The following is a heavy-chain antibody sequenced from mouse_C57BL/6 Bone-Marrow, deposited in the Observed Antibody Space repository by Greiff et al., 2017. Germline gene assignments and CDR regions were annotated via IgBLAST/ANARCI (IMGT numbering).Heavy chain of an antibody. CDR2: IDPENGDT. D-gene: IGHD2-5*01. J-gene: IGHJ4*01. CDR3: TTGGSNCSMDY. V-gene: IGHV14-4*01. Sequence: VQLQQSGAELVRPGASVKLSCTASGFNIKDDYMHWVKQRPEQGLEWIGWIDPENGDTEYASKFQGKATITADTSSNTAYLQLSSLTSEDTAVYYCTTGGSNCSMDYWGQGTSVTVSS. CDR1: GFNIKDDY.